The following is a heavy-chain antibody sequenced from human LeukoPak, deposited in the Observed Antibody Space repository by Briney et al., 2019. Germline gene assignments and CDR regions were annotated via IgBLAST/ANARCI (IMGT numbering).Heavy chain of an antibody. Sequence: SETLSLTCAVYGGSFSGYYWSWIRQPPGKGLEWIGEINHSGSTNYNPSLKSRVSISVDTSKNQFSLKLSSVTAADTAVYYCSREGTPDNWFDPWGQGTLVTVSS. D-gene: IGHD1-14*01. CDR2: INHSGST. CDR3: SREGTPDNWFDP. J-gene: IGHJ5*02. V-gene: IGHV4-34*01. CDR1: GGSFSGYY.